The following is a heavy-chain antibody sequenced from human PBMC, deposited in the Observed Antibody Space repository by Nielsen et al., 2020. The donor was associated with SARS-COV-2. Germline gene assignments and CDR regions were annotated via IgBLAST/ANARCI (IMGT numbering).Heavy chain of an antibody. J-gene: IGHJ4*02. CDR1: GGSISSYY. Sequence: SETLSLTCTVSGGSISSYYWSWIRQPPGKGLEWIGYIYYSGSTNYNPSLKSRVTISVDTSKNQFSLKLSSVTAADTAAYYCARRRGCSYGEFDYWGQGTLVTVSS. V-gene: IGHV4-59*08. CDR2: IYYSGST. CDR3: ARRRGCSYGEFDY. D-gene: IGHD5-18*01.